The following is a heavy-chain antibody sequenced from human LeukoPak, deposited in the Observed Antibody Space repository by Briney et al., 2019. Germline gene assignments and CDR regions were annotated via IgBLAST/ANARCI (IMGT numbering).Heavy chain of an antibody. Sequence: SETLSLSCTVSGGSFSGSSYYWGWLRQPPGKGLEWIGNIYYSGTTYYNPSLKSRVTISVDTSKNQFSLKLSSVTAADTAVYFGARAVYDRSGYYPYWYFDVWGRGTLVSVCS. CDR1: GGSFSGSSYY. J-gene: IGHJ2*01. V-gene: IGHV4-39*07. CDR2: IYYSGTT. CDR3: ARAVYDRSGYYPYWYFDV. D-gene: IGHD3-22*01.